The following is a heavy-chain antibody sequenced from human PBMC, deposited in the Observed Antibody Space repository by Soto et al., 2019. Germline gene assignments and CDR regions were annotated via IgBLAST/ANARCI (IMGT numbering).Heavy chain of an antibody. CDR2: IYYSGST. CDR1: GGSISSYY. Sequence: SETLYLTCTVSGGSISSYYWSWILQPPGKGLEWIGYIYYSGSTNYNPSLKSRVTISVDTSKNQFSLKLSSVTAADTAVYYCARVDSSSWYRFDYWGQGTLVTVSS. D-gene: IGHD6-13*01. CDR3: ARVDSSSWYRFDY. J-gene: IGHJ4*02. V-gene: IGHV4-59*01.